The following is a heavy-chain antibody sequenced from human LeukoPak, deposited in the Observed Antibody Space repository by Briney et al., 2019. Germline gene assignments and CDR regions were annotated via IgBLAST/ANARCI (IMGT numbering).Heavy chain of an antibody. CDR1: GFTFSSYA. CDR3: ARGLMVTPDAFDI. D-gene: IGHD3-10*01. CDR2: ISYDGSNK. Sequence: GRSLRLSCAASGFTFSSYAMHWVRQAPGKGLEWVAVISYDGSNKYYADSVKGRFTISRDNSKNTLYLQMNSLRSEDTAVYYCARGLMVTPDAFDIWGQGTMVTVSS. J-gene: IGHJ3*02. V-gene: IGHV3-30*04.